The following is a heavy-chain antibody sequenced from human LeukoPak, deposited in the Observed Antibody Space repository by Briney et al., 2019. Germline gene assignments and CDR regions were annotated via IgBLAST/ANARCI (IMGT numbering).Heavy chain of an antibody. J-gene: IGHJ4*02. CDR3: ARDNAGDYVGSSFDY. V-gene: IGHV4-4*07. Sequence: SETLSFTCTGSGVSISSYYWSWIRQPAGKGLEWIGRIYTSGSTNYNPPLKSRVTMSVDTSKNQFSLKLSSVTAADTAVYYCARDNAGDYVGSSFDYWGQGTLVTVSS. CDR2: IYTSGST. D-gene: IGHD4-17*01. CDR1: GVSISSYY.